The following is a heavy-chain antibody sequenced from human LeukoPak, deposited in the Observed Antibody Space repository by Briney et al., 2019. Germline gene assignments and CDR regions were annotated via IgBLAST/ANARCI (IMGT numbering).Heavy chain of an antibody. CDR1: GFTFSSYS. CDR2: ISSSSSYI. D-gene: IGHD2-8*01. J-gene: IGHJ6*03. V-gene: IGHV3-21*01. CDR3: AKDRCSNGIGCYYYYMDV. Sequence: GGSLRLACAASGFTFSSYSMNWVRQAPGKGLEWVSSISSSSSYIYYADSVKGRFTISRDSSKNILYLQMNSLRAEDTAVYYCAKDRCSNGIGCYYYYMDVWGKGTTVTISS.